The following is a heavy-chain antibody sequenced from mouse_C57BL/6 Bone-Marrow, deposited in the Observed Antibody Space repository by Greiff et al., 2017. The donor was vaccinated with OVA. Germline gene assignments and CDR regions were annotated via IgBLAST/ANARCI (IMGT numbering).Heavy chain of an antibody. J-gene: IGHJ3*01. CDR3: ARHYDYDWFAY. D-gene: IGHD2-4*01. CDR1: GFTFSDYY. Sequence: EVKLVESGGGLVQPGGSLKLSCAASGFTFSDYYMYWVRQTPGKRLEWVAYISNGGGSTYYPDTVKGRFTVTRDNAKNTLYLQMSRLKSEDTAMYYCARHYDYDWFAYWGQGTLVTVSA. CDR2: ISNGGGST. V-gene: IGHV5-12*01.